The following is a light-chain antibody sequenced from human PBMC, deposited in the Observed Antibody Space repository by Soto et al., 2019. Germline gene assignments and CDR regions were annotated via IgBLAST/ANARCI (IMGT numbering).Light chain of an antibody. CDR2: KAS. Sequence: DIQMNQSPCTLSASVGDRVTITCRASQSISSWLAWYQQKPGKAPKLLIYKASSLESGVPSRFSGSGSGTEFTLTISSLQPDDFATYYCQQYNSYSRTFGQGTKVDI. CDR1: QSISSW. V-gene: IGKV1-5*03. CDR3: QQYNSYSRT. J-gene: IGKJ1*01.